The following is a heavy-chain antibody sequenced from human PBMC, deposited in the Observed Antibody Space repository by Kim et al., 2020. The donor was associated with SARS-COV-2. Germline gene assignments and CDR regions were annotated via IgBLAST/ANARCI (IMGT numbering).Heavy chain of an antibody. D-gene: IGHD3-10*01. CDR1: GGSISSSSYY. Sequence: SETLSLTCTVSGGSISSSSYYWGWIRQPPGKGLEWIGSIYYSGSTYYNPSLKSRVTISVDTSKNQFSLKLSSVTAADTAVYYCARHPVGYGSGSYYNGYGMDAWGQGTTVTVSS. V-gene: IGHV4-39*01. CDR2: IYYSGST. J-gene: IGHJ6*02. CDR3: ARHPVGYGSGSYYNGYGMDA.